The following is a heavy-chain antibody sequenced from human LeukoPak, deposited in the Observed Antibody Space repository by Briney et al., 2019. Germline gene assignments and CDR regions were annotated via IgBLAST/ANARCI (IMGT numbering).Heavy chain of an antibody. CDR3: ARRSSGGYYYGMDV. J-gene: IGHJ6*04. D-gene: IGHD6-6*01. CDR1: GFTFSSYE. CDR2: ISSSGSTI. Sequence: GGSLRLSCAASGFTFSSYEMNWVRQAPGKGLEWVSYISSSGSTIHYADSVKGRFTISRDNAKNSLYLQMNSLRAEDTAVYYCARRSSGGYYYGMDVWGKGTTVTVSS. V-gene: IGHV3-48*03.